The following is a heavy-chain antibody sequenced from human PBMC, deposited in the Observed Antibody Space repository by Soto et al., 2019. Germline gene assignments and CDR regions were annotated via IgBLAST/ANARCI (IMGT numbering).Heavy chain of an antibody. Sequence: QVQLVQSGAEVKKPGASVKVSCKASGYTFTGYYMHWVRQAPGQALECMGWINPNSGGTNYAQKFQGWVTITRDTSISTAYMELSRLRSDDTAVYYCAREAGGGSYYYDSSQARTFDYWGQGTLVTVSS. V-gene: IGHV1-2*04. J-gene: IGHJ4*02. D-gene: IGHD3-22*01. CDR1: GYTFTGYY. CDR2: INPNSGGT. CDR3: AREAGGGSYYYDSSQARTFDY.